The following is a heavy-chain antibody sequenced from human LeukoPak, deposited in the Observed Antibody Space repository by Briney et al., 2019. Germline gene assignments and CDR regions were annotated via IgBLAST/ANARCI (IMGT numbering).Heavy chain of an antibody. CDR1: GGTFINYA. CDR2: IIPLFGTA. CDR3: ATGSGSLRPDAFDI. D-gene: IGHD1-26*01. Sequence: SVKVSCKTSGGTFINYAINWVRQAPGQGLEWMGGIIPLFGTANYAQKFQGRVTIIADESTSTAYMELSSLRSEDTAVYYCATGSGSLRPDAFDIWGQGTMVTVSS. J-gene: IGHJ3*02. V-gene: IGHV1-69*13.